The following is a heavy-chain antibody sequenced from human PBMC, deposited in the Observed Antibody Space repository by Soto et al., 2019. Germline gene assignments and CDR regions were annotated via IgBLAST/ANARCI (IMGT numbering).Heavy chain of an antibody. CDR2: ISGDGVTT. D-gene: IGHD3-9*01. CDR1: GFPFSSYW. Sequence: EVQLVESGGDLVQRGGSLRLSCAASGFPFSSYWMHWVRHTPGKGLDWFAGISGDGVTTYYADSVTGRFTVSRDNAKNTLSLQISGLRAEDTAVYYCAREYYGLLTGYYTDYWGQGTLVSVSS. CDR3: AREYYGLLTGYYTDY. V-gene: IGHV3-74*01. J-gene: IGHJ4*02.